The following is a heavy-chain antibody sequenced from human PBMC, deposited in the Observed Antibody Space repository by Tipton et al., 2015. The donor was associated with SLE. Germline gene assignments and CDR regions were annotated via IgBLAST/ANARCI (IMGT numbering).Heavy chain of an antibody. CDR1: GFTFSSYE. CDR2: ISSSGSTI. V-gene: IGHV3-48*03. D-gene: IGHD3-16*01. J-gene: IGHJ3*02. CDR3: ARLGALNAFDI. Sequence: SLRLSCAASGFTFSSYEMNWVRQAPGKGLEWVSYISSSGSTIYYADSVKGRFTISRDNAKSSLYLQMNSLRAEDTAVYYCARLGALNAFDIWGQGTMVTVSS.